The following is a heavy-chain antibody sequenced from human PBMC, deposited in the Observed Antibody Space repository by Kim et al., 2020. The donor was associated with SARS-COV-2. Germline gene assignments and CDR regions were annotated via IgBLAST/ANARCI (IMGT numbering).Heavy chain of an antibody. CDR2: ITSSGSTI. V-gene: IGHV3-48*03. CDR3: ARARARITIFGVVPPGFDY. J-gene: IGHJ4*02. D-gene: IGHD3-3*01. CDR1: GFTFSGYE. Sequence: GGSLRLSCAASGFTFSGYEINWVRQAPGKGLEWVSYITSSGSTIYYADSVKGRFTISRDNAKNSLYLQMNSLRAEDTAVYYCARARARITIFGVVPPGFDYWGQGTLVTVSS.